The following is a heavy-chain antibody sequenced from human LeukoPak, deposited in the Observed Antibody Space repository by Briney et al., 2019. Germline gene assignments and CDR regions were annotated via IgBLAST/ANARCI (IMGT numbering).Heavy chain of an antibody. D-gene: IGHD6-13*01. CDR2: IWYDGSNK. J-gene: IGHJ4*02. V-gene: IGHV3-33*06. Sequence: GGSLRLSSAASGFTFSSYWMSWVRQAPGKGLEWVAIIWYDGSNKYYADSVKGRFTISRDNSKSTLYLQMNSLRAEDTAVYYCAKGGYSSSWYGDYWGQGTLVTVSS. CDR3: AKGGYSSSWYGDY. CDR1: GFTFSSYW.